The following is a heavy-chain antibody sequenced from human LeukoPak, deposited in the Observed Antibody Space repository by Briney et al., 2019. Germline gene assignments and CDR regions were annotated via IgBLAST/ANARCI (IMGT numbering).Heavy chain of an antibody. CDR1: GFTFSSYS. J-gene: IGHJ4*02. V-gene: IGHV3-21*06. D-gene: IGHD3-3*01. Sequence: GGSLRLSCAASGFTFSSYSMCWVRRAPGKGLEWVSCIISSNSYTHYADSVKGRFTISRDDGQNSLYLQMNSLRAEDTAIYYCAKDTGVQFLEPAFWGQGTLVTVSS. CDR2: IISSNSYT. CDR3: AKDTGVQFLEPAF.